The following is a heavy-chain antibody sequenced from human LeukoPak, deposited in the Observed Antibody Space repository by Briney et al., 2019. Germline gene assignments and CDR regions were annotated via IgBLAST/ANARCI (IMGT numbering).Heavy chain of an antibody. J-gene: IGHJ4*02. Sequence: TGGSLRLSCAASGFTFSSYGMHWVRQAPGKGLEWVAFIRYDGSNKYYADSVKGRFTISRDNSKNTLYLQMNSLRAEDTAVYYCAKEGARGYDFWSGSGALDYWGQGTLVTVSS. D-gene: IGHD3-3*01. CDR3: AKEGARGYDFWSGSGALDY. CDR1: GFTFSSYG. CDR2: IRYDGSNK. V-gene: IGHV3-30*02.